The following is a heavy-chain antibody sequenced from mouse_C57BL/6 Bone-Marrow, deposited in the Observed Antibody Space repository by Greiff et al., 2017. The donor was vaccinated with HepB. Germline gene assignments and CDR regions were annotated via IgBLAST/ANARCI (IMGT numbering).Heavy chain of an antibody. Sequence: EVKLMESGGGLVKPGGSLKLSCAASGFTFSSYAMSWVRQTPEKRLEWVATISDGGSYTYYPDNVKGRFTISRDNAKNNLYLQMSHLKSEDTAMYYCARESWSFDYWGQGTTLTVSS. V-gene: IGHV5-4*01. CDR3: ARESWSFDY. CDR2: ISDGGSYT. CDR1: GFTFSSYA. J-gene: IGHJ2*01.